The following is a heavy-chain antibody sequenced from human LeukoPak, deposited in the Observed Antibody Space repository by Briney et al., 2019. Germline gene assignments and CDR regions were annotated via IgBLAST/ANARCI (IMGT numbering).Heavy chain of an antibody. CDR2: INSDGSTT. D-gene: IGHD3-10*01. CDR3: ARVTYYYGSGSLAVYYFDY. J-gene: IGHJ4*02. Sequence: GGSLRLSCADSGFTFSSYWMHWVRQAPGKGLVWVSRINSDGSTTTYADSVKGRFTISRDNAKNTLYLQMNSLRAEDTAVYYCARVTYYYGSGSLAVYYFDYWGQGTLVTVSS. CDR1: GFTFSSYW. V-gene: IGHV3-74*01.